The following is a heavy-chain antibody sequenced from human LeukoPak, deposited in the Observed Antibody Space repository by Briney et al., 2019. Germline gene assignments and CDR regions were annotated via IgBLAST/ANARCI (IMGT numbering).Heavy chain of an antibody. Sequence: ASVKVSCKASGYTFSGYYMHWVRQAPGQGLEWMGWINPNSGGTYYAQKFQGRVTMTRDTSISTAYMELSGLRSDDTAVYYCARPNYYDSSGQFDYWGQGALVIVSS. CDR1: GYTFSGYY. D-gene: IGHD3-22*01. CDR2: INPNSGGT. J-gene: IGHJ4*02. CDR3: ARPNYYDSSGQFDY. V-gene: IGHV1-2*02.